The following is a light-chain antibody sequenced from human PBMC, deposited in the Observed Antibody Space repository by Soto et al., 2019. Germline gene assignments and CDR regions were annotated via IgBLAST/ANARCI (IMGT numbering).Light chain of an antibody. CDR1: QSISSW. CDR3: QQYDNPPLT. J-gene: IGKJ4*01. CDR2: DAS. V-gene: IGKV1-33*01. Sequence: DIQMAQSPSTLSASVGDRVTITCRASQSISSWLAWYQQKPGKAPKLLIYDASNLETGVPSRFSGSGSGTDFTFTISSLQPEHIATYYCQQYDNPPLTFGGGTNVDIK.